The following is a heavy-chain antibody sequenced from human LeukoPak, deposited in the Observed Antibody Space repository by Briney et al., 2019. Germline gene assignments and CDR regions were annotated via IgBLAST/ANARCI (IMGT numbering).Heavy chain of an antibody. CDR3: ARAVLYYYYGMDV. J-gene: IGHJ6*02. CDR2: INSDGSST. Sequence: GGSLRLSCAASGFTFSGYWMHWVRQAPGKGLVWVSRINSDGSSTTYADSVKGRFTISRDNAKNTLYLQMNSLRAEDTAVYYCARAVLYYYYGMDVWGQGTTVTVSS. V-gene: IGHV3-74*01. CDR1: GFTFSGYW.